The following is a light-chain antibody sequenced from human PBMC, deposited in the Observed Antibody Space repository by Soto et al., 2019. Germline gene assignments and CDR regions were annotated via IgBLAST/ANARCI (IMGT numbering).Light chain of an antibody. CDR1: QSVSSSY. CDR3: QQYGSSPIT. CDR2: GAS. J-gene: IGKJ5*01. V-gene: IGKV3-20*01. Sequence: EIVLTQSPGTLSLSPGERATLSCRASQSVSSSYLARYQQKPGQAPRLLIYGASSRATGIPDRFSGSGSGTDFTLTISRLEPEDFAVYYCQQYGSSPITFXQGTRMEMK.